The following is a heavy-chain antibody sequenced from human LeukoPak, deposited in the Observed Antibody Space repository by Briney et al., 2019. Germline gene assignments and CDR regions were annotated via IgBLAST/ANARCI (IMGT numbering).Heavy chain of an antibody. Sequence: PGAPLQISCKCSGYIFTSYWNGWGRQLPGKGLEWMGIIYPGDSDTRYSPSFQGQVTISADKSTSTAYLQWSSLKASDTAMYYCARHGDTAMAHEEVYYYGMDVWGQGTTVTVSS. V-gene: IGHV5-51*01. D-gene: IGHD5-18*01. CDR3: ARHGDTAMAHEEVYYYGMDV. J-gene: IGHJ6*02. CDR2: IYPGDSDT. CDR1: GYIFTSYW.